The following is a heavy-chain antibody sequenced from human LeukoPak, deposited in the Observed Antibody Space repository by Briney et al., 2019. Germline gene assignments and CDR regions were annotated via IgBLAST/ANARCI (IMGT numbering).Heavy chain of an antibody. CDR2: IYISGST. CDR1: GGSISSGNYY. CDR3: ARGDGSVHAFDT. J-gene: IGHJ3*02. D-gene: IGHD3-10*01. Sequence: KPSQTPSLTCTVSGGSISSGNYYWSWMRQPAGKELEWIGRIYISGSTNYNPSLKSRVTISVDTSKNQFSLNLNSVTAADTAVYYCARGDGSVHAFDTWGQGTMVTVSS. V-gene: IGHV4-61*02.